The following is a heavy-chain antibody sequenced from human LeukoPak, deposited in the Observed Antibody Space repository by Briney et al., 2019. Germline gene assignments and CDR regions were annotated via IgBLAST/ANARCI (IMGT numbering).Heavy chain of an antibody. CDR1: RYTFTSYG. V-gene: IGHV1-18*01. J-gene: IGHJ6*03. D-gene: IGHD6-13*01. CDR2: ISAYNVNT. CDR3: ARCYSSSWYDYYYYYMDV. Sequence: GAAVKVSCKASRYTFTSYGISWVRQAPGQGLEWRGWISAYNVNTNYAQKLQGRVTMTTDTSTSTAYMELRSLRSDDTAVYYCARCYSSSWYDYYYYYMDVWGKGTTVTISS.